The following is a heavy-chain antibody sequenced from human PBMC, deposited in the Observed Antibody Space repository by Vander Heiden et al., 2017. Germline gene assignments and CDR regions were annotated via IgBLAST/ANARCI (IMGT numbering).Heavy chain of an antibody. V-gene: IGHV1-2*02. D-gene: IGHD1-1*01. CDR1: GYTFTGYH. CDR3: ARDNNWNPVIRSGFDP. Sequence: QEQLVQSGAEVKKPGASVKVSCKASGYTFTGYHIHWVRQAPGQGLEWMGWIKPNSGDTNYAQNFQGRVTMTRDTSISTAYMELSRLRSDDTAVYYCARDNNWNPVIRSGFDPWGQGAPVTVSS. CDR2: IKPNSGDT. J-gene: IGHJ5*02.